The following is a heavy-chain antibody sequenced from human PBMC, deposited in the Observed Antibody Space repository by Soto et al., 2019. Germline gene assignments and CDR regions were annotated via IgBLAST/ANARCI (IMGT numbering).Heavy chain of an antibody. CDR2: IIPVFGTA. V-gene: IGHV1-69*12. D-gene: IGHD4-17*01. Sequence: QVQLVQSGAEVKKPGSSVRVSCRASGGTLRNYGISWVRQAPGQGLEWRGGIIPVFGTANYARKFQGRVTITADESTSTVYMDVTRLRSEDTAVYDWSRGDATKIVVTTYYGMDVWGQGTTVTVSS. J-gene: IGHJ6*02. CDR3: SRGDATKIVVTTYYGMDV. CDR1: GGTLRNYG.